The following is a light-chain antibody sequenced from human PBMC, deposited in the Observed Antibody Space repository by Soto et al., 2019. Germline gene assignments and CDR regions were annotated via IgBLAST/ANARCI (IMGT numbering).Light chain of an antibody. CDR2: EVS. V-gene: IGLV2-23*02. J-gene: IGLJ1*01. CDR1: SSDVGNYNL. CDR3: CSYAGSTTLL. Sequence: QSALTRPASVSGSPGQSITISCTGTSSDVGNYNLVSWYQQHPGRAPKLMIYEVSKRPSGLSDRFSGSKSGNTASLTISGLQAEDEANYYCCSYAGSTTLLFGSGTKLTVL.